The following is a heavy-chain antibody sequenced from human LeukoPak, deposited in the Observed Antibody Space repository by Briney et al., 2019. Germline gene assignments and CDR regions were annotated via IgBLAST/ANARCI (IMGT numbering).Heavy chain of an antibody. CDR3: AIMHGYYDGSGYWVQ. Sequence: GGSLGLSCAASGFTFGSYGMSWVRQAPGKGLEWVSFITPNADRTSYADSVEGRFTISRDNPRNTLYMQMNSLRDEDTALYYCAIMHGYYDGSGYWVQWGQGTLVTVSS. CDR1: GFTFGSYG. V-gene: IGHV3-23*01. D-gene: IGHD3-22*01. J-gene: IGHJ1*01. CDR2: ITPNADRT.